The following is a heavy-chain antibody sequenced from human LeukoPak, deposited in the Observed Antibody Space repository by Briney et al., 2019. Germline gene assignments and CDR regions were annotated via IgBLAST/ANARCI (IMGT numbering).Heavy chain of an antibody. CDR3: ARVRPVTKTHCYYYGMDV. J-gene: IGHJ6*02. V-gene: IGHV3-11*01. Sequence: GGSLRLSCAASGFTFSDYYMSWIRQAPGKGLEWISYISSSGSTIYYADSVKGRFTISRDNAKNSLYLQMNSLRAEDTAVYYCARVRPVTKTHCYYYGMDVWGQGTTVTVSS. D-gene: IGHD4-17*01. CDR1: GFTFSDYY. CDR2: ISSSGSTI.